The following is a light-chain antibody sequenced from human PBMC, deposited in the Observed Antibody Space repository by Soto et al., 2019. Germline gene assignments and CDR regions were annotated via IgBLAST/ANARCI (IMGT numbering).Light chain of an antibody. CDR3: QQYNTWLWT. CDR1: QSVNAN. V-gene: IGKV3-15*01. J-gene: IGKJ1*01. Sequence: EVVMTQSPATLSVSPGERATLSCRASQSVNANLAWYQQKPGQAPRLLIHGASNRATGIPARFSGSGFGTEFILTISRRQSEDVAVYYCQQYNTWLWTFGQGTKVEIK. CDR2: GAS.